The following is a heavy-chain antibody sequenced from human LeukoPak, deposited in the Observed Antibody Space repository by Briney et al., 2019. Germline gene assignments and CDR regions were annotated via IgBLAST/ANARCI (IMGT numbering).Heavy chain of an antibody. J-gene: IGHJ3*02. Sequence: GGSLRLSCAASGFTFSSYGMHWVRQAPGKGLEWVAFIRYDGSNKYYADSVKGRFTISRDNSKKTVYLQMNSLRAEDTAVYYCAKDPNGDYVGAFDSWGQGTLVTVSS. CDR3: AKDPNGDYVGAFDS. CDR1: GFTFSSYG. V-gene: IGHV3-30*02. D-gene: IGHD4-17*01. CDR2: IRYDGSNK.